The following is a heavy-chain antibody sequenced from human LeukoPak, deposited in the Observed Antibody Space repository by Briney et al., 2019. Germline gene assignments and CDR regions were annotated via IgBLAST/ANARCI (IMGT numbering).Heavy chain of an antibody. Sequence: PGGSLRLSCAASGFTFDDYGMSWVRQAPGKGLEWVSGINWNGGSTGYADSVKGRFTISRDNAKNSLYLQMNSLRAEDTALYHCARDGGYGSGSYNLHYRYFDLWGRGTLVTVSS. J-gene: IGHJ2*01. V-gene: IGHV3-20*01. D-gene: IGHD3-10*01. CDR2: INWNGGST. CDR1: GFTFDDYG. CDR3: ARDGGYGSGSYNLHYRYFDL.